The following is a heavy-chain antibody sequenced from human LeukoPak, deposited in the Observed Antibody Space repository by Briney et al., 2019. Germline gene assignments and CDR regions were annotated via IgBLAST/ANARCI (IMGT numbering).Heavy chain of an antibody. V-gene: IGHV3-48*02. CDR3: ARYFAS. CDR1: GFIFSNFS. J-gene: IGHJ4*02. CDR2: ISSSGSTT. Sequence: GGSLSLSWAPSGFIFSNFSLNWVRQPQGKGLEWVSYISSSGSTTSYADSVEGRFTISRDNAKNSLFLLMNSLRDEDTAVYFCARYFASWGQGTLVTVSS.